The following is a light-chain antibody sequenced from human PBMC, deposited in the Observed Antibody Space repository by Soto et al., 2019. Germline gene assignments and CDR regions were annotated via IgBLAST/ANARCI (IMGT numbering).Light chain of an antibody. CDR1: QSVRTY. V-gene: IGKV3-11*01. Sequence: IVLTQSPVTLSFSPGERATLSCRASQSVRTYLAWYQVKPGQAPRLLIYDASRRASGVPARFSGSGSGTDFTLTISSLEPEDFAIYYCKKRNTWPPITIGQGKRLEIX. CDR3: KKRNTWPPIT. CDR2: DAS. J-gene: IGKJ5*01.